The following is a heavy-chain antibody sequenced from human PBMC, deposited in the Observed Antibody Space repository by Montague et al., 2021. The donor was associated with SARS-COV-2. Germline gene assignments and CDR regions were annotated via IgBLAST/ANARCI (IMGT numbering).Heavy chain of an antibody. D-gene: IGHD4-23*01. V-gene: IGHV4-59*01. J-gene: IGHJ3*02. CDR3: LSDHPYGGPRGACDI. CDR1: GGSITGYY. Sequence: SETLSLTCTVSGGSITGYYWSWLRRSPGKGLELIAYVYDCGAVNYNPSLCSRVTISTDTSKNQLSLKVNSVTAADTAVYYCLSDHPYGGPRGACDIWGQGTVVTVSS. CDR2: VYDCGAV.